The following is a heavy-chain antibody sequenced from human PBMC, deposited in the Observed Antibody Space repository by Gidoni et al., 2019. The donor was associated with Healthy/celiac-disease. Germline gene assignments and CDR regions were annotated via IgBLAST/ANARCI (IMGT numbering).Heavy chain of an antibody. V-gene: IGHV4-59*08. CDR2: IYYSGST. D-gene: IGHD3-10*01. Sequence: QVQLQESGPGLVKPSETLSLTCTVPGGSISSYYWSWIRQPPGKGLEWIGYIYYSGSTNYNPSLKSRVSISVDPSKIPFSLKLSSVTAADTALYYCARHGGFGELPDYWGQGTLVTVSS. CDR1: GGSISSYY. CDR3: ARHGGFGELPDY. J-gene: IGHJ4*02.